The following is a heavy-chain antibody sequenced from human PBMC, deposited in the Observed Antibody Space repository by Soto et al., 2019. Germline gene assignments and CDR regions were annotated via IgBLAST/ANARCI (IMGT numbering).Heavy chain of an antibody. CDR2: IIPIFGTA. CDR3: ARGREMATITDWFDP. CDR1: GGTFSSYA. V-gene: IGHV1-69*13. D-gene: IGHD4-4*01. Sequence: SVKVSCKASGGTFSSYAISWVRQAPGQGLEWMGGIIPIFGTANYAQKFQGRVTITAGESTSTAYMELSSLRSEDTAVYYCARGREMATITDWFDPWGQGTRVTVSS. J-gene: IGHJ5*02.